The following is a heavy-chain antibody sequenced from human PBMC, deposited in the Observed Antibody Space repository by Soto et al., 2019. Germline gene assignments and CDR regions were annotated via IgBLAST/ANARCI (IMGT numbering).Heavy chain of an antibody. V-gene: IGHV1-69*13. Sequence: SVKVSCKASGGTFSSYAISWVRQAPGQGLEWMGGIIPIFGTANYAQKFQGRVTITADESTSTAYMGLSSLRSEDTARYYCARASTIFGVEIPVGLHVWGQGTTVTVSS. CDR2: IIPIFGTA. J-gene: IGHJ6*02. CDR3: ARASTIFGVEIPVGLHV. D-gene: IGHD3-3*01. CDR1: GGTFSSYA.